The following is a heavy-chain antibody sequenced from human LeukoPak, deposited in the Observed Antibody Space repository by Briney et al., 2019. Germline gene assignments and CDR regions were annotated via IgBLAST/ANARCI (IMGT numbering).Heavy chain of an antibody. CDR2: ISGSGGRT. D-gene: IGHD5-18*01. V-gene: IGHV3-23*01. Sequence: GGSLRLSCAASGFRFDDHGMNWGRQAPGKGLEWVSTISGSGGRTYYADSVKGRFTISRDNSKNTLYVQMNSLRAEDTAVYYCAKDDGEDTAMVYFDYWGQGTLVTVSS. J-gene: IGHJ4*02. CDR3: AKDDGEDTAMVYFDY. CDR1: GFRFDDHG.